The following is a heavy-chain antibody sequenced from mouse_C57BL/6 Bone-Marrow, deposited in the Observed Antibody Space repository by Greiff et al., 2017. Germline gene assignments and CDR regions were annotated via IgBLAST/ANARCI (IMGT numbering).Heavy chain of an antibody. Sequence: DVKLVESGGGLVQSGRSLRLSCATSGFTFSDFYMEWVRQAPGKGLEWIAASRNKANDYTTEYSASVKGRFIVSRDTSQSILYLQMNALRAEDTAIYYCARDYGNYPPYAMDYWGQGTSVTVSS. D-gene: IGHD2-1*01. V-gene: IGHV7-1*01. J-gene: IGHJ4*01. CDR2: SRNKANDYTT. CDR1: GFTFSDFY. CDR3: ARDYGNYPPYAMDY.